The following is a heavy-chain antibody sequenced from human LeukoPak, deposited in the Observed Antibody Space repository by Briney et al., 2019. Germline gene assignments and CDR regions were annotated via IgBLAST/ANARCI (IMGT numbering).Heavy chain of an antibody. D-gene: IGHD3-16*02. Sequence: GGSLRLSCVASGFTFSSSWMSWVRQAPGKGLEWVANIKQDGSEKSYVESVRGRFTISRDNAKNSLYLQLNSLRSEDTAVYYCARSLRMGLRLGELSALLYWGQGTLVTVSS. CDR1: GFTFSSSW. J-gene: IGHJ4*02. CDR2: IKQDGSEK. CDR3: ARSLRMGLRLGELSALLY. V-gene: IGHV3-7*03.